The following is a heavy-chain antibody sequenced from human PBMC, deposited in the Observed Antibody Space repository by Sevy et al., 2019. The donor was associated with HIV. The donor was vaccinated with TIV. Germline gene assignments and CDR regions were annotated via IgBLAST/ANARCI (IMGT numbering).Heavy chain of an antibody. CDR1: GFTFSSYG. CDR2: ISYDGSNK. V-gene: IGHV3-30*18. J-gene: IGHJ6*02. D-gene: IGHD5-12*01. CDR3: AKDLMGNGYNYDYYYYYGMDV. Sequence: GGSLRLSCAASGFTFSSYGMHWVRQAPGNGLEWVAVISYDGSNKYYADSVKGRFTISRDNSKNTLYLQMNSLRAEDTALYYCAKDLMGNGYNYDYYYYYGMDVSGQGTTVTVSS.